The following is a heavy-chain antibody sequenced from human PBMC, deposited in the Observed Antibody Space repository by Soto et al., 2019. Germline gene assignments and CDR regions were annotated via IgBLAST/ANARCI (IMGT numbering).Heavy chain of an antibody. J-gene: IGHJ3*02. CDR2: IKSKIHGGTT. Sequence: EVQLVESGGGLVEPGGSLRLSCAASDFTFSDAWMNWVRQAPGKGLEWVGRIKSKIHGGTTDYAAPVKGRFTVSRDDSKNTVYLQMNSLKTEDTAVYYCTTVLGPSYCSGGTCYYAFDIWGQGTTVTVSS. CDR1: DFTFSDAW. CDR3: TTVLGPSYCSGGTCYYAFDI. V-gene: IGHV3-15*07. D-gene: IGHD2-15*01.